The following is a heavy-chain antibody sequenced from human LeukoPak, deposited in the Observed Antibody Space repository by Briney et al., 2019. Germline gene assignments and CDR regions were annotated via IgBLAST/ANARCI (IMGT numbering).Heavy chain of an antibody. CDR1: GYTFTSYD. CDR2: MNPNSGNT. J-gene: IGHJ4*02. Sequence: GASVKVSCKAPGYTFTSYDINWVRQATGQGLEWMGWMNPNSGNTGYAQKFQGRVTMTRNTSISTAYMELSSVRSEDTAVYYCARSWGTPGPLGYWGQGTLVTVSS. V-gene: IGHV1-8*01. D-gene: IGHD3-16*01. CDR3: ARSWGTPGPLGY.